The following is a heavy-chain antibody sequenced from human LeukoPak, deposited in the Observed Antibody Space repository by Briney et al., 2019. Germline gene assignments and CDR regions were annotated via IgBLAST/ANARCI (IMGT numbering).Heavy chain of an antibody. V-gene: IGHV4-59*12. J-gene: IGHJ3*02. CDR2: IYYSGST. D-gene: IGHD2-2*01. CDR3: ARVAPLVVVVPAAMRAFDI. CDR1: GGSISSYY. Sequence: KSSQTLSLTCTVSGGSISSYYWSWIRQPPGKGLEWIGYIYYSGSTYYNPSLKSRVTISVDTSKNQFSLKLSSVTAADTAVYYCARVAPLVVVVPAAMRAFDIWGQGTMVTVSS.